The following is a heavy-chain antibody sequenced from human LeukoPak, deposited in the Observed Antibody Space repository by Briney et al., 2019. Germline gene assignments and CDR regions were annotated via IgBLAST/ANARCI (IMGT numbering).Heavy chain of an antibody. CDR3: ARTVDDYNYYYYGMDV. V-gene: IGHV5-51*01. D-gene: IGHD4-17*01. J-gene: IGHJ6*02. CDR1: GYSFTSYW. CDR2: IYPGDSDT. Sequence: GESLKISCKGSGYSFTSYWIGWVRQMPGKGLEWMGIIYPGDSDTRYSPSFQGQVTISADKSISTAYLQWSSLKASDTAMYYCARTVDDYNYYYYGMDVWGQGTTVTVSS.